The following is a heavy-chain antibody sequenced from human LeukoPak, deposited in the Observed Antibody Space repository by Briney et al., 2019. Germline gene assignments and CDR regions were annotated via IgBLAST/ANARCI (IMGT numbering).Heavy chain of an antibody. CDR3: AREDGDAFDI. D-gene: IGHD5-24*01. Sequence: PGGSLRLSCAASGFTFSSYEVDWVRRAPGKGLEWVSYIGSSGGSRYYADSVKGRFTSSRDNAKNSLYLQMNSLRVEDTAVYYCAREDGDAFDIWGQGTMVSVSS. CDR1: GFTFSSYE. V-gene: IGHV3-48*03. J-gene: IGHJ3*02. CDR2: IGSSGGSR.